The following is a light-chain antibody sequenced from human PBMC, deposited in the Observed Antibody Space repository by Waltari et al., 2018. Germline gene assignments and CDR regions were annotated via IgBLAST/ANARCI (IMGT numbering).Light chain of an antibody. CDR2: RFS. Sequence: EILMTQSPVALSVSSGERATLSCRASQNVSDNLAWYQQRPGQAPALLIYRFSIRAPGVPDRFSGGGSATQFTLTINSLQSSDSAVYYCQQYMNWPPGYTFGQGTKVEIK. CDR3: QQYMNWPPGYT. J-gene: IGKJ2*01. CDR1: QNVSDN. V-gene: IGKV3-15*01.